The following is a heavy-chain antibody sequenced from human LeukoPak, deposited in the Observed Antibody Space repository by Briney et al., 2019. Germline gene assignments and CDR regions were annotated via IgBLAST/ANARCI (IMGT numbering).Heavy chain of an antibody. CDR3: ARGFSRQWLVQGWSDP. CDR1: GGSFSGYY. V-gene: IGHV4-34*01. Sequence: SETLSLTCAVYGGSFSGYYWSWICQPPGKGLEWIGEINHSGSTNYNPSLKSRVTISVDTSKNQFSLKLSSVTAADTAVYYCARGFSRQWLVQGWSDPWGQGTLVTVSS. J-gene: IGHJ5*02. D-gene: IGHD6-19*01. CDR2: INHSGST.